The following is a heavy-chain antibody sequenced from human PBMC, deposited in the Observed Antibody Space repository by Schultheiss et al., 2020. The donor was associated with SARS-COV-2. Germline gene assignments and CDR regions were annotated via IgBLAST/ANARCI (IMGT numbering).Heavy chain of an antibody. D-gene: IGHD1-14*01. CDR1: GGSISSGSYY. CDR2: IYSSGTT. V-gene: IGHV4-61*02. CDR3: ARNQGGRPDY. Sequence: SETLSLTCTVSGGSISSGSYYWNWIRQPAGKGLEWIGRIYSSGTTNYNPSLDSRVTMSVDTSKNQFSLKLSSVTAADTAVYYCARNQGGRPDYWGQGTLVTVSS. J-gene: IGHJ4*02.